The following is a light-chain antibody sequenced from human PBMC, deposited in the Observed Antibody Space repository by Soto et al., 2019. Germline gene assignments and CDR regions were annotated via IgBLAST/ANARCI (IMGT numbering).Light chain of an antibody. CDR2: AAS. Sequence: IQLTQSPSSLSASVGDRVTITCRASQGISSYLAWYQQKPGKAPKLLIYAASNLQSGVPSRFSGSGSGTDFTLTISSLQPEDFATYYCQQLNSYSITFGQGTRLEI. CDR3: QQLNSYSIT. CDR1: QGISSY. V-gene: IGKV1-9*01. J-gene: IGKJ5*01.